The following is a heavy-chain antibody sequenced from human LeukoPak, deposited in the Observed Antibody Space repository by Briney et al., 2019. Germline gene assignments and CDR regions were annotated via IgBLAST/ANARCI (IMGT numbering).Heavy chain of an antibody. D-gene: IGHD5-12*01. V-gene: IGHV4-4*07. CDR1: GGSLRNYY. Sequence: SETLSLTCSASGGSLRNYYWNWVRQPAGKGLEWIGRIYTSESTNYNPSLKSRVTMSVDSSKNQFSLKLSSVTAADTAVYFCARGSDYDASLDSWGQGTLVTVSS. CDR3: ARGSDYDASLDS. CDR2: IYTSEST. J-gene: IGHJ4*02.